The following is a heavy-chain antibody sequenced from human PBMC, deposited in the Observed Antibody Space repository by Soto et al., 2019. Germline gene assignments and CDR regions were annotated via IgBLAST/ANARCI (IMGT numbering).Heavy chain of an antibody. CDR1: GGTFSSYA. J-gene: IGHJ4*02. D-gene: IGHD3-10*01. V-gene: IGHV1-69*13. CDR2: IIPIFGTA. CDR3: ARVPGSYYTYYFDY. Sequence: SVKVSCKASGGTFSSYATSWVRQAPGQGLEWMGGIIPIFGTANYAQKFQGRVTITADESTSTAYMELSSLRSEDTAVYYCARVPGSYYTYYFDYWGQGTLVTVSS.